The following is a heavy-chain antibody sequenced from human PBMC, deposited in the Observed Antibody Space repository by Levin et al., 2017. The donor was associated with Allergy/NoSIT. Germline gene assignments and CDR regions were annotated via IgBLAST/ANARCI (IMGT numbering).Heavy chain of an antibody. CDR2: IKSETDGGTT. Sequence: HGESLKISCAASGFAFSSASMGWVRQAPEKGLEWVGRIKSETDGGTTDYVAPVKGRFSVSRDDSKNMLYLQMNSLKGEDTAVYYCGTGGLGIWGQGTLVTVSS. CDR3: GTGGLGI. D-gene: IGHD5-12*01. J-gene: IGHJ4*02. V-gene: IGHV3-15*01. CDR1: GFAFSSAS.